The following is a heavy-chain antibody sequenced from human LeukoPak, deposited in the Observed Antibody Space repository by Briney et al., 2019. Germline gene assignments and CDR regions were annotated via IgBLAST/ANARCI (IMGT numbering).Heavy chain of an antibody. CDR1: GFTFSNAW. CDR2: INSDGIST. D-gene: IGHD6-19*01. Sequence: GGSLRLSCAASGFTFSNAWMSWVRQAPGKGLVWVSRINSDGISTTYADSVKGRFTISRDNAKNTLYLQMNSLRAEDTAVYYCARDPDRSGWSTFEYWGQGTLVTVSS. V-gene: IGHV3-74*01. CDR3: ARDPDRSGWSTFEY. J-gene: IGHJ4*02.